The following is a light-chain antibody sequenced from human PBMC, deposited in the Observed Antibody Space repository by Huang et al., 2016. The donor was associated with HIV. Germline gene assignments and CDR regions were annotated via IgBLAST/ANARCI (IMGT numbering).Light chain of an antibody. CDR2: GAS. J-gene: IGKJ2*01. CDR3: QQYNNWPPGYT. Sequence: EIVMTQSPATLSVSPGERATLYCRASQSVRNNLAWYKQKPGQAPRLLMYGASTRSTGIPARFSGSGSGTEFTLTISSLQSEDFAVYYCQQYNNWPPGYTLGQGTNLEIK. V-gene: IGKV3-15*01. CDR1: QSVRNN.